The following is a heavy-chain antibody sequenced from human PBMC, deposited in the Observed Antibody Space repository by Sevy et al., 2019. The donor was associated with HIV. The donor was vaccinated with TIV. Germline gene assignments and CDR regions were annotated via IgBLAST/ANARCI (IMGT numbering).Heavy chain of an antibody. D-gene: IGHD2-21*02. CDR2: IKSKTDGGTT. CDR3: TTRVREVVTAIPLGMDV. Sequence: GGSLRLSCAGSGFTFSNAWMTWVRQAPGKGLEWVGHIKSKTDGGTTEYAAPVKGRFTISRDDSKDTQYLQMNNLKSEYTAVYYCTTRVREVVTAIPLGMDVWGQGTTVTVSS. V-gene: IGHV3-15*01. J-gene: IGHJ6*02. CDR1: GFTFSNAW.